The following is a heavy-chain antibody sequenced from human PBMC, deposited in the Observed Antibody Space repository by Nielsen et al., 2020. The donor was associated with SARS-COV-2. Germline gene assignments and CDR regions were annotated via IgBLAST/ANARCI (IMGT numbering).Heavy chain of an antibody. CDR2: ISYDGSNK. CDR3: AKPPDRYSYGYENYFDY. CDR1: GFTFSSYA. D-gene: IGHD5-18*01. V-gene: IGHV3-30*18. J-gene: IGHJ4*02. Sequence: GESLKISCAASGFTFSSYAMHWVRQAPDKGLEWVAVISYDGSNKYYADSVKGRFTISRDNSKNTLYLQMNSLRAEDTAVYYCAKPPDRYSYGYENYFDYWGQGTLVTVSS.